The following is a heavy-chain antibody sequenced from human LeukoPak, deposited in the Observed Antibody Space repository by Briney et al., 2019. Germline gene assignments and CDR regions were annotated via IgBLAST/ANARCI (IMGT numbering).Heavy chain of an antibody. Sequence: ASVKVSCKASGYTFTSYYMHWVRQAPGQGLEWMGIINPSGGSTSYAQKFQGRVTMTRDMSTSTVYMELSSLRSEDTAVYYCARTLYGSGSYYNGNWFDPWGQGTLVTVSS. CDR2: INPSGGST. D-gene: IGHD3-10*01. CDR1: GYTFTSYY. V-gene: IGHV1-46*01. J-gene: IGHJ5*02. CDR3: ARTLYGSGSYYNGNWFDP.